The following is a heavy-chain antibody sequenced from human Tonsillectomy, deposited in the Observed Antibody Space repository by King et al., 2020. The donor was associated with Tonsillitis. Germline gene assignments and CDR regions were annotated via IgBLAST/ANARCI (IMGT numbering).Heavy chain of an antibody. V-gene: IGHV4-59*01. Sequence: NWIRQPPGKGLEWIGDIYYSGSTNYKPSLKSRVTISVDTSKNQFSLTLISVTTADTAVYFFARYGGPTDDFWCLGPLVTVS. CDR3: ARYGGPTDDF. D-gene: IGHD4-23*01. J-gene: IGHJ4*02. CDR2: IYYSGST.